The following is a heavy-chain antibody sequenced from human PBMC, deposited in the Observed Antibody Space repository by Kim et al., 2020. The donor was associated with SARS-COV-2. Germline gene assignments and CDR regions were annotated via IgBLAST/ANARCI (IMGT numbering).Heavy chain of an antibody. CDR2: IYTSGST. V-gene: IGHV4-4*07. CDR1: GGSISSYY. Sequence: SETLSLTCTVSGGSISSYYWSWIRQPAGKGLEWIGRIYTSGSTNYNPSLKSRVTMSVDTSKNQFSLKLSSVTAADTAVYYCARDGRTDYDFWSGQYYYYGMDVWGQGTTVTVSS. D-gene: IGHD3-3*01. CDR3: ARDGRTDYDFWSGQYYYYGMDV. J-gene: IGHJ6*02.